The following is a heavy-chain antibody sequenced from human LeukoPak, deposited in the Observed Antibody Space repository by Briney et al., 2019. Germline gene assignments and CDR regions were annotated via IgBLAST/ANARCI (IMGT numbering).Heavy chain of an antibody. V-gene: IGHV4-39*01. CDR1: GGSISSSNYY. Sequence: PSETLSLTCTVSGGSISSSNYYWGWIRQPPGKGLEWIGSICYGGSTYNNPSLKSRVTISVDTSRNQFSLKLSSVTAADTAVYYCARQAAAGTRWDFDIWGQGTMVTVSS. J-gene: IGHJ3*02. D-gene: IGHD6-13*01. CDR3: ARQAAAGTRWDFDI. CDR2: ICYGGST.